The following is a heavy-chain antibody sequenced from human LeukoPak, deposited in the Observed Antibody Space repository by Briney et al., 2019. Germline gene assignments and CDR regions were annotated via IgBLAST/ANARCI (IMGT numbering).Heavy chain of an antibody. V-gene: IGHV4-61*10. CDR1: GGSISSGSYY. CDR3: AREGKDIVVVPAAMRYYYYMDV. Sequence: SETLSLTCTVSGGSISSGSYYWTWIRQPAGKGLEWIGRIYNSGRTNYNPSLKSRVTISVDTSKNQFSLKLSSVTAADTAVYYCAREGKDIVVVPAAMRYYYYMDVWGKGTTVTISS. CDR2: IYNSGRT. D-gene: IGHD2-2*01. J-gene: IGHJ6*03.